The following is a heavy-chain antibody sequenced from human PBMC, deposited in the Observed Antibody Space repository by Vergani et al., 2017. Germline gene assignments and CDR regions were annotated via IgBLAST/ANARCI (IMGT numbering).Heavy chain of an antibody. J-gene: IGHJ3*02. CDR3: ARVVPAAHDAFDI. D-gene: IGHD2-2*01. V-gene: IGHV4-34*01. CDR2: INHSGST. CDR1: GGSFSGYY. Sequence: QVQLQQWGAGLLKPSETLSLTCAVYGGSFSGYYWSWIRQPPGKGLEWIGEINHSGSTYYNPSLKSRVTISVDTSKNQFSLKLSSVTAADTAVYYCARVVPAAHDAFDIWGQGTMVTVSS.